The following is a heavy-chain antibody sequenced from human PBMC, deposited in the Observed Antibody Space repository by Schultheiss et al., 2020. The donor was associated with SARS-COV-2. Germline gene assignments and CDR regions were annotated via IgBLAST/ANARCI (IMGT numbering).Heavy chain of an antibody. CDR3: ARAQGGYLSYYYYYMDV. CDR2: IYYSGST. J-gene: IGHJ6*03. Sequence: SQTLSLTCAVYGGSFSGYYWGWIRQPPGKGLEWIGSIYYSGSTYYNPSLKSRVTISVDTSKNQFSLKLSSVTAADTAVYYCARAQGGYLSYYYYYMDVWGKGTTVTVSS. CDR1: GGSFSGYY. V-gene: IGHV4-34*01. D-gene: IGHD3-22*01.